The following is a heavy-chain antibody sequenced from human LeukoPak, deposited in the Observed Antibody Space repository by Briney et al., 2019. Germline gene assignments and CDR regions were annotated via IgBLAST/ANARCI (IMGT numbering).Heavy chain of an antibody. CDR1: GYTFTSYY. CDR3: ARGPDDSSGYYADYFDY. J-gene: IGHJ4*02. CDR2: INPSGGST. Sequence: GASVKVSCKASGYTFTSYYMHWVRQAPGQGLEWMGIINPSGGSTSYAQKFQGRVTMTWDMSTSTVYMELSSLRSEDTAVYYYARGPDDSSGYYADYFDYWGQGTLVTVSS. D-gene: IGHD3-22*01. V-gene: IGHV1-46*01.